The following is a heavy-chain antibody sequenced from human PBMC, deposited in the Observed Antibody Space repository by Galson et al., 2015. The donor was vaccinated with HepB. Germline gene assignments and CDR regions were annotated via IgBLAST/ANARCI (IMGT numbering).Heavy chain of an antibody. D-gene: IGHD3-10*01. CDR1: GFTFSSYA. CDR3: ARDLSQFGY. CDR2: ISYDGSNK. J-gene: IGHJ4*02. Sequence: SLRLSCAASGFTFSSYAMHWVRQAPGKGLEWVAVISYDGSNKYYADSVKGRFTISRDNSKNTLYLQMNSLRAEDTAVYYCARDLSQFGYWGQGTLVTVSS. V-gene: IGHV3-30-3*01.